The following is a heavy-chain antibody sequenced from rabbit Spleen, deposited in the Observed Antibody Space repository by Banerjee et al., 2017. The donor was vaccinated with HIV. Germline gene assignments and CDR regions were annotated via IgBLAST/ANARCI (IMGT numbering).Heavy chain of an antibody. J-gene: IGHJ4*01. CDR1: GFDLIVYYY. D-gene: IGHD5-1*01. CDR2: IYSGGGVK. CDR3: ARDLVAVIGWNFNL. V-gene: IGHV1S43*01. Sequence: QQQLEESGGGLVQPEGSLTLTCTASGFDLIVYYYMCWVRQVPGKGLEWIGSIYSGGGVKYYAPWVNGRFTISGSGSLNSVDLKMTSLTAADTATYFCARDLVAVIGWNFNLWGPGTLVTVS.